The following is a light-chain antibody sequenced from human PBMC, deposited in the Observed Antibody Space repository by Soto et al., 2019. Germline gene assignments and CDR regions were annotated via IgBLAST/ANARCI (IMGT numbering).Light chain of an antibody. V-gene: IGKV1-5*03. CDR3: QQYSSYSTWT. J-gene: IGKJ1*01. Sequence: DIQMTQSPSTLSASVGDRVTITCRASQSISSRLAWYQQKPGKAPQVLIYKASSLQSGVPSRFSGSGSGTEFTLTISSLQPDDFATYYCQQYSSYSTWTFGQGTMVDI. CDR1: QSISSR. CDR2: KAS.